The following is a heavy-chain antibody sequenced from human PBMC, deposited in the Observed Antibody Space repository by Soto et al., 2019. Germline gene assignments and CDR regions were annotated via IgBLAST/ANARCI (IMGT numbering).Heavy chain of an antibody. Sequence: PGGSLRLSCAASGFTFSNYWMSWVRQAPGKGLEWVANIKQDGNEKYYVDSVKGRFTISRDNAKNSMYLQMSSLRAEDTAVYYCARGIISGITFYWGQGT. CDR2: IKQDGNEK. D-gene: IGHD3-16*01. J-gene: IGHJ4*02. CDR1: GFTFSNYW. CDR3: ARGIISGITFY. V-gene: IGHV3-7*01.